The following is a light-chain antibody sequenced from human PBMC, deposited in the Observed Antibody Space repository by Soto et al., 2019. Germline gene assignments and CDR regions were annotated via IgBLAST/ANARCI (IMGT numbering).Light chain of an antibody. CDR2: EVT. J-gene: IGLJ2*01. Sequence: QSVLTQPASVSGSPGQSITISCTGTSSDVGGYNYVSWYQQYPGKAPKVMIYEVTNRPSGVSNRFSGSKSGNTASLTISGLQAEDEAAYYCSSYTSSNTLIFGGGTQLTVL. CDR3: SSYTSSNTLI. CDR1: SSDVGGYNY. V-gene: IGLV2-14*01.